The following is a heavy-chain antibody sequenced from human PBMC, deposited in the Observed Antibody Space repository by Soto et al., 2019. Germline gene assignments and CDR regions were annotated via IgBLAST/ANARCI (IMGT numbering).Heavy chain of an antibody. V-gene: IGHV1-3*01. Sequence: GASVKVSCKASGYTFTSYAMHWVRQAPGQRLEWMGWINAGNGNTKYSQKFQGRVTITRDTSASTAYMELSSLRSEDTAVYYCARDGFAMTTVTYSEVDFYYFDYWGQGTLVTVSS. CDR1: GYTFTSYA. J-gene: IGHJ4*02. D-gene: IGHD4-4*01. CDR3: ARDGFAMTTVTYSEVDFYYFDY. CDR2: INAGNGNT.